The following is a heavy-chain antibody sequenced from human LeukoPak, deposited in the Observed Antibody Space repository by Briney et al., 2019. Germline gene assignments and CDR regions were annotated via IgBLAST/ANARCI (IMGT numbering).Heavy chain of an antibody. CDR3: ARVRYSSGWYVDAQGAFDI. V-gene: IGHV6-1*01. CDR1: GDSVSSNSAA. Sequence: SQTLSLTCAISGDSVSSNSAAWNWIRQSPSRGLEWLGRTYYRSKWYNDYAVSVKSRITINPDTSKNQFSLQLNSVTPEDTAVYYCARVRYSSGWYVDAQGAFDIWGQGTMVTVSS. D-gene: IGHD6-19*01. CDR2: TYYRSKWYN. J-gene: IGHJ3*02.